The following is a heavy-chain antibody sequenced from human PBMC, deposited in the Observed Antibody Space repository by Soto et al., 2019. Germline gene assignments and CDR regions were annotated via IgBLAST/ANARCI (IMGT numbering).Heavy chain of an antibody. J-gene: IGHJ4*02. D-gene: IGHD5-12*01. V-gene: IGHV1-3*01. CDR1: GYTCTN. CDR3: ARDSGYAEN. Sequence: QVQLVQTGAEVKRPGASVKGSCKASGYTCTNIHWARQAPGQRLEWLGWTNAGNGDTKYSQKFQGRDTITRDTSANTAYLELSSLRSEDTAVYYCARDSGYAENLGQGTLVTLSS. CDR2: TNAGNGDT.